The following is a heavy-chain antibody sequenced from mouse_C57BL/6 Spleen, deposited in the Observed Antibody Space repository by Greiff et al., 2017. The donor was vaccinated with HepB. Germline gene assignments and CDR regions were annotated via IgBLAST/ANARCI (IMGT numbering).Heavy chain of an antibody. Sequence: VKLVESGAELVKPGASVKLSCKASGYTFTEYTIHWVKQRSGQGLEWIGWFYPGSGSIKYNEKFKDNATLTADKSSSTVYMELSRLTSEDSAVYFCARHESYYGSSYWYFDVWGTGTTVTVAS. J-gene: IGHJ1*03. CDR3: ARHESYYGSSYWYFDV. D-gene: IGHD1-1*01. CDR2: FYPGSGSI. CDR1: GYTFTEYT. V-gene: IGHV1-62-2*01.